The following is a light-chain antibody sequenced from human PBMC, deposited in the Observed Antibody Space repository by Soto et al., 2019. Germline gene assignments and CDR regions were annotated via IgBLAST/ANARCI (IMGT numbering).Light chain of an antibody. CDR2: AAS. V-gene: IGKV1-9*01. J-gene: IGKJ4*01. CDR3: QHLSNYPL. Sequence: IQLTQSPSSLSASVGDRVTITCRASQGINTYLAWYQQKPGKAPKLLIYAASSLQGGVPSRFSVSGSGTDFTLTIDSLQPEDFATSYCQHLSNYPLFGGGTRVEIK. CDR1: QGINTY.